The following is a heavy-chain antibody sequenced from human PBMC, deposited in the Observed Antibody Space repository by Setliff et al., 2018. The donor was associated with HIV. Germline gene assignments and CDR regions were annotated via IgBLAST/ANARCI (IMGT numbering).Heavy chain of an antibody. CDR1: GGSISSNNYY. J-gene: IGHJ4*02. D-gene: IGHD4-4*01. V-gene: IGHV4-39*01. CDR2: IYYTGNT. CDR3: ARGAFFDYSRPGFVDY. Sequence: PSETLSLTCTVSGGSISSNNYYWGWIRQPPGKGLEWIGSIYYTGNTYYSPSLKSRLTISVVTSKNQFSLKLSSVTAADTAVYYCARGAFFDYSRPGFVDYWGQGTLVTVSS.